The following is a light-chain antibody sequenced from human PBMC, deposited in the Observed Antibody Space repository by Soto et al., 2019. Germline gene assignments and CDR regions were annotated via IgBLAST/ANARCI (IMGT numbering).Light chain of an antibody. CDR1: QSVSSSY. CDR3: QQYDRSPWT. V-gene: IGKV3-20*01. J-gene: IGKJ1*01. CDR2: GAS. Sequence: EIVLTQSPGTLSLSPGERATLSCRASQSVSSSYLAWYQQKPGQAPRLLIYGASSRATGIPDRFSSSGSGTDFTLTISRLEPEDFAVYYCQQYDRSPWTFGQGTKVDIK.